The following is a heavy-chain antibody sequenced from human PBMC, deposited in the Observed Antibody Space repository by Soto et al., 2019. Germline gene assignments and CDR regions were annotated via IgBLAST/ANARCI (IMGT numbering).Heavy chain of an antibody. V-gene: IGHV3-74*01. Sequence: VQLVESGGGLVQPGGSLRLSCAASGSTFSSYWMHWVRQAPGKGLVWVSRINSDGSSTSYADSVKGRFTISRDNAKNTLYLQMNSLRAEDTAVYYCVRTSLVVAAATREDYWGQGTLVTVSS. CDR1: GSTFSSYW. CDR3: VRTSLVVAAATREDY. D-gene: IGHD2-15*01. J-gene: IGHJ4*02. CDR2: INSDGSST.